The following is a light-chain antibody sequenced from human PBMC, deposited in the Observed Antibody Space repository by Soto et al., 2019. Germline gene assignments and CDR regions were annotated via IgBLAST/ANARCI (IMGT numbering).Light chain of an antibody. Sequence: DIQMTQSPSTLSASIGDRVTITCRASQNIRRWLAWYQQKPGKAPELLIYSASGLESGVPSRFSGSGFGTEFTLTISSLHPDDFATYYCQEYNGDSGLTFGGGTKVEIK. CDR3: QEYNGDSGLT. V-gene: IGKV1-5*03. CDR2: SAS. J-gene: IGKJ4*01. CDR1: QNIRRW.